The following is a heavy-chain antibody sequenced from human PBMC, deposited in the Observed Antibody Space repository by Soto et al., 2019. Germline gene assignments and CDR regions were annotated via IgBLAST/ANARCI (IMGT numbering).Heavy chain of an antibody. V-gene: IGHV3-21*01. CDR2: ISSSSSYI. CDR3: ARDSTRYSNYIRPNWFDP. J-gene: IGHJ5*02. Sequence: GGSLRLSCAASGFTFSSYSMNWVRQAPGKGLEWVSSISSSSSYIYYADSVKGRFTISRDNAKNSLYLQMNSLRAEDTAVYYCARDSTRYSNYIRPNWFDPWGQGTLVTVSS. CDR1: GFTFSSYS. D-gene: IGHD4-4*01.